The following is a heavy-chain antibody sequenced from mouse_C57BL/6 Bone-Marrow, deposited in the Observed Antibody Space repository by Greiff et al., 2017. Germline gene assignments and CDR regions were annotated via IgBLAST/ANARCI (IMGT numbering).Heavy chain of an antibody. V-gene: IGHV3-6*01. CDR1: GYSITSGYY. CDR3: AREGTYYSNPYAMDY. D-gene: IGHD2-5*01. J-gene: IGHJ4*01. CDR2: ISYDGSN. Sequence: DVKLQESGPGLVKPSQSLSLTCSVTGYSITSGYYWNWIRQFPGNKLEWMGDISYDGSNNYNPSLKNRISITRDTSKNRFFRKLNSVTTENTATYSGAREGTYYSNPYAMDYWGQGTSVTVSS.